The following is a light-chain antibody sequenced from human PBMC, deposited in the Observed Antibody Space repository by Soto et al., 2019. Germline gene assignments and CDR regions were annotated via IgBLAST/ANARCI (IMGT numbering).Light chain of an antibody. V-gene: IGKV3-20*01. Sequence: EIVLTQPPGTLSLSPGERATLSCRASQSVSSSYLAWYQQKPGQAPRLLIYGASSRATGIPDRFSGSGSGTDFTLTISRLEPEDFAAYYCQQYGSSRGWTFGQGTKVDIK. J-gene: IGKJ1*01. CDR3: QQYGSSRGWT. CDR2: GAS. CDR1: QSVSSSY.